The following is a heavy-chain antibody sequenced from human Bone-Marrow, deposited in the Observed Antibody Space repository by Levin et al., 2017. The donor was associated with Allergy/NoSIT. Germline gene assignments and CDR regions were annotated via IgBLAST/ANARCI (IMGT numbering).Heavy chain of an antibody. D-gene: IGHD5-18*01. CDR1: GITFSTYV. V-gene: IGHV3-30-3*01. J-gene: IGHJ4*02. Sequence: GGSLRLSCAASGITFSTYVMHWVRQAPGKGLEWVALISYDGDNKYYADSVNGRFTISRDNSKNTLYLQMNSLRPADTAVYYCTRGAPSSFGFNPFDYWGQGTLFPVSS. CDR2: ISYDGDNK. CDR3: TRGAPSSFGFNPFDY.